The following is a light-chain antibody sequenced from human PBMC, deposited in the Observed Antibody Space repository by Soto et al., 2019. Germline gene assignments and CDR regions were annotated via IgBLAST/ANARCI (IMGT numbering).Light chain of an antibody. CDR2: DAS. Sequence: EIVMTQSPATLSVSPGERATLSCRASQSVSSNLAWYQQKPGQAPRFLIYDASNRATGIPARFSGSGSGTDFTLTISSLEPEDFAVYYCQQRNYWPRTFGQGTKVEIK. CDR3: QQRNYWPRT. V-gene: IGKV3-11*01. CDR1: QSVSSN. J-gene: IGKJ1*01.